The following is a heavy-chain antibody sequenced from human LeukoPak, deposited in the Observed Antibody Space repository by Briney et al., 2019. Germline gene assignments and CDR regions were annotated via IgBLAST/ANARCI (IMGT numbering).Heavy chain of an antibody. D-gene: IGHD6-19*01. Sequence: GGSLRLSCTASGFTFGDYAMSWFRQAPGKGLEWVGFIRSKAYGGTTEYAASVKGRFTISRDDSKSIAYLQMNSLKTEDTAVYYCTRDSSGWWSKVGYFDYWGQGTLVTVSS. J-gene: IGHJ4*02. CDR3: TRDSSGWWSKVGYFDY. CDR2: IRSKAYGGTT. CDR1: GFTFGDYA. V-gene: IGHV3-49*03.